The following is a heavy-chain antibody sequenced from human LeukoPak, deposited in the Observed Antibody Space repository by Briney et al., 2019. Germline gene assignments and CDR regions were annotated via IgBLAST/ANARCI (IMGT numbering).Heavy chain of an antibody. V-gene: IGHV3-20*04. D-gene: IGHD3-9*01. CDR2: INWNGGST. CDR3: ARDRHVYYDILTGYASYFEY. CDR1: GFTFDDYG. Sequence: GSLRLSCAASGFTFDDYGMSWVRQAPGKGLEWVSGINWNGGSTGYADFVKGRFTISRDNSKNTLYLQMNSLRPEDTAVYYCARDRHVYYDILTGYASYFEYWGQGALVTVSS. J-gene: IGHJ4*02.